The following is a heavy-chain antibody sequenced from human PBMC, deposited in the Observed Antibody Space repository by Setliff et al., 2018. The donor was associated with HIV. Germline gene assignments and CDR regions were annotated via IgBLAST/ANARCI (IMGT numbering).Heavy chain of an antibody. Sequence: GSLRLSCAASGFTFSSYEMNWVRQAPGKGLEWIGEIYHSGSTNYNPSLKSRVTISLDRSKNPFSLKLRSVTAADTAVYYCARERIAVTGPRVAFDIWGQGTMVTVSS. CDR1: GFTFSSYEM. J-gene: IGHJ3*02. V-gene: IGHV4-4*02. CDR2: IYHSGST. D-gene: IGHD6-19*01. CDR3: ARERIAVTGPRVAFDI.